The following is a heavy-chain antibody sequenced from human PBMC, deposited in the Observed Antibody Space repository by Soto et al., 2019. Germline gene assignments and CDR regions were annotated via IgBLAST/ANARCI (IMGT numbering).Heavy chain of an antibody. CDR2: ISYNGDNK. J-gene: IGHJ4*01. CDR3: AKDRIYTTTWDSGY. D-gene: IGHD2-2*02. Sequence: GGSLRLSCAASGFIFSNYGMHWVRQAPGKGLEWVGIISYNGDNKFYADSVKGRFTISRDNSMNTLYLQMNSLRAEGTGVYYCAKDRIYTTTWDSGYWGQGVLVTVSS. CDR1: GFIFSNYG. V-gene: IGHV3-30*18.